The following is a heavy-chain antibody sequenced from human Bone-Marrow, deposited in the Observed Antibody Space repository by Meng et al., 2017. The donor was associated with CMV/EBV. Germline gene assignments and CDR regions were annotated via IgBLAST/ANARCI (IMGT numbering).Heavy chain of an antibody. V-gene: IGHV1-69*04. Sequence: SVKVSCKASGYTFTSYGISWVRQAPGQGLEWMGRIIPILGIANYAQKFQGRVTITADKSTSTAYMELSSLRSEDTAVYYCARHRATIFEYYFDYWGQRTLVTVSS. CDR2: IIPILGIA. CDR1: GYTFTSYG. CDR3: ARHRATIFEYYFDY. D-gene: IGHD3-3*01. J-gene: IGHJ4*02.